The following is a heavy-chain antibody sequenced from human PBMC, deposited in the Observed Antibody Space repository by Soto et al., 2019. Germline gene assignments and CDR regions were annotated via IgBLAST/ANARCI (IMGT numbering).Heavy chain of an antibody. D-gene: IGHD6-6*01. CDR1: GFTFDDYA. CDR3: AKADRLYSSLDFDY. Sequence: EVQLVESGGGLVQPGRSLRLSCAASGFTFDDYAMHWVRQAPGKGLEWVSGISWNSGSIGYADSVKGRFTIPRDNAKNALYLQMNSLRAEDTALYYCAKADRLYSSLDFDYWGQGTLVTVSS. CDR2: ISWNSGSI. J-gene: IGHJ4*02. V-gene: IGHV3-9*01.